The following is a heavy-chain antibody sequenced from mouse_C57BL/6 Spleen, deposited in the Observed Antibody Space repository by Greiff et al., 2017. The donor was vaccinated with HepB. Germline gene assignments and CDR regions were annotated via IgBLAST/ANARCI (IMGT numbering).Heavy chain of an antibody. J-gene: IGHJ2*01. D-gene: IGHD2-4*01. V-gene: IGHV5-12*01. CDR1: GFTFSDYY. CDR2: ISNGGGST. CDR3: ARRAITLDY. Sequence: EVQRVESGGGLVQPGGSLKLSCAASGFTFSDYYMYWVRQTPEKRLEWVAYISNGGGSTYYPDTVKGRFTISRDNAKNTLYLQMSRLKSEDTAMYYCARRAITLDYWGQGTTLTVSS.